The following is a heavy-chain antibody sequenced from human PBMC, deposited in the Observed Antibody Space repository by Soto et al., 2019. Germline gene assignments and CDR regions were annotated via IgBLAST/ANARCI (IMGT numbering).Heavy chain of an antibody. CDR3: VRDYNDFWSGHFDY. CDR2: ISSSSFTI. J-gene: IGHJ4*02. Sequence: GGSLRLSCAASGFRFSDYSMNWVRQAPGRGLEWVSYISSSSFTIHYADSVEGRFAISRDNAKNSLYLQMNSLRAEDTAVYYCVRDYNDFWSGHFDYSGQGALVTVSS. D-gene: IGHD3-3*01. V-gene: IGHV3-48*01. CDR1: GFRFSDYS.